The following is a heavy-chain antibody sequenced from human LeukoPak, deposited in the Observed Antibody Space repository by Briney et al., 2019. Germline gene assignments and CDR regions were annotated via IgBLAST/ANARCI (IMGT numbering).Heavy chain of an antibody. CDR1: GYTFTGYY. CDR3: ARAVALTLPYYYYGMDV. J-gene: IGHJ6*02. V-gene: IGHV1-2*02. D-gene: IGHD6-19*01. CDR2: INPNSGGT. Sequence: ASVKVSCKASGYTFTGYYVHWVRQAPGQGLEWMGWINPNSGGTNYAQKFQGRVTMTRDTSISTAYMELSRLRSDDTAVYYCARAVALTLPYYYYGMDVWGQGTTVTVPS.